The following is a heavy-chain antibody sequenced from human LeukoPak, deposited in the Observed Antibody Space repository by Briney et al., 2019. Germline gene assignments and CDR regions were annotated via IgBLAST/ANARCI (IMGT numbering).Heavy chain of an antibody. CDR1: GYTFTSYG. CDR2: ISAYNGNT. D-gene: IGHD2-15*01. CDR3: ARERYCSGGSCPKIYYYYGMDV. J-gene: IGHJ6*02. Sequence: ASVKVSCKASGYTFTSYGISWVRQAPGQGLEWMGWISAYNGNTNYAQKLQGRVTMTTDTSTSTAYMELRSLRSDDTAVYYCARERYCSGGSCPKIYYYYGMDVWGQGTTVTVSS. V-gene: IGHV1-18*01.